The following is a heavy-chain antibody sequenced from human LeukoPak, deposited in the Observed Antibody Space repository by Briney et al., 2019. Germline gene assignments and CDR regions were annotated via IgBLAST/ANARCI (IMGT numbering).Heavy chain of an antibody. CDR3: ARDRDSYGPLGY. Sequence: GGSLRLSCAASGFTFSSYGMHWVRQAPGKGLEWVAVISYDGSNKYYADSVKGRFTISRDNSKNTLYLQMNSLRAEDTAVYYCARDRDSYGPLGYWGQGTLVTVSS. V-gene: IGHV3-30*19. J-gene: IGHJ4*02. D-gene: IGHD5-18*01. CDR2: ISYDGSNK. CDR1: GFTFSSYG.